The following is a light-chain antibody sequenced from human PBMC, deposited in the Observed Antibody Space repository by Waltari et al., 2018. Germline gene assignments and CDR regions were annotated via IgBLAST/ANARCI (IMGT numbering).Light chain of an antibody. CDR1: SSDVGRYDR. V-gene: IGLV2-18*02. Sequence: QSPLTQPPSVSGSPGQSVTISCTGTSSDVGRYDRVSWYQQSPGTAPKLLIYGVTSRPSGVPDRLSGSKSGNTASLTSAGLQAEDEGDYYCSSYTTSSTFVFGTGTEVTVL. J-gene: IGLJ1*01. CDR3: SSYTTSSTFV. CDR2: GVT.